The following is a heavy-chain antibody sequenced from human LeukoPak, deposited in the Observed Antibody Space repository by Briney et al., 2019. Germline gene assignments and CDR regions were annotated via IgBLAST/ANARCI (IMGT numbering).Heavy chain of an antibody. V-gene: IGHV4-38-2*02. CDR1: GYSISSGYY. Sequence: SETLSLTCTVSGYSISSGYYWGRIRQPPGKGLEWIGSIYHSGRTFYNPSLKSRVTISVDTSKNQFSLKLSSVTAADTAVYYCARVRFGGIGEWGQGTLVTVSS. J-gene: IGHJ4*02. CDR2: IYHSGRT. CDR3: ARVRFGGIGE. D-gene: IGHD3-10*01.